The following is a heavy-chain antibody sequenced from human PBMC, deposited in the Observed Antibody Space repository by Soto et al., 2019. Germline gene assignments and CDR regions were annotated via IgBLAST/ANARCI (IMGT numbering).Heavy chain of an antibody. CDR1: GGSISSSSYY. CDR3: ASLYYYDSSGNFDY. D-gene: IGHD3-22*01. V-gene: IGHV4-39*01. CDR2: IYYSGST. J-gene: IGHJ4*02. Sequence: KPSETLSLTCTVSGGSISSSSYYWGWIRQPPGKGLEWIGSIYYSGSTYYNPSLKSRVTISVDTSKNQFSLKLSSVPAADTAVYYCASLYYYDSSGNFDYWGQGTLVTVSS.